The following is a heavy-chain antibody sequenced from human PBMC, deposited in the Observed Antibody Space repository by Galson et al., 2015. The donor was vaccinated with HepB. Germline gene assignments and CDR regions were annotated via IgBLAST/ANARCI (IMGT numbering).Heavy chain of an antibody. CDR1: GDSVSSNSAA. D-gene: IGHD1-14*01. CDR3: ARDQPRARGPSLTAPEAFDI. Sequence: CAISGDSVSSNSAAWNWIRQSPSRGLEWLGRTYYRSKWYNDYAVSVKSRITINPDTSKNQFSLQLNSVTPEDTAVYYCARDQPRARGPSLTAPEAFDIWGQGTMVTVSS. J-gene: IGHJ3*02. V-gene: IGHV6-1*01. CDR2: TYYRSKWYN.